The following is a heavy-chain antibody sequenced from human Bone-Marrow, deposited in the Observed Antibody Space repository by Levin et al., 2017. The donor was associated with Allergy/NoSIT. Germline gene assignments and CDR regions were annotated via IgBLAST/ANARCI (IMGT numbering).Heavy chain of an antibody. CDR3: ATAPGYYDSSPFDW. CDR1: GFTFSNAW. V-gene: IGHV3-15*07. J-gene: IGHJ4*02. CDR2: IKSKTDGGTT. Sequence: PGGSLRLSCAASGFTFSNAWMNWVRQAPGKGLEWVGRIKSKTDGGTTDDAAPVKGRFIISRDDSRNTVSLQMNSLRIEDTAMYYCATAPGYYDSSPFDWWGQGILVTVSS. D-gene: IGHD3-22*01.